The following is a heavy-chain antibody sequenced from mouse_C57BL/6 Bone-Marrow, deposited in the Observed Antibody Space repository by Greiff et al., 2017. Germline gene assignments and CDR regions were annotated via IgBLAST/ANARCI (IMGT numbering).Heavy chain of an antibody. Sequence: EVQGVESGGGLVQSGRSLRLSCATSGFTFRDFYMEWVRQAPGKGLEWIAASRNKANDYTTEYSASVKGRFIVSRDTSQSILYLQLKDLRAEDTAIYYCARDAGEYGGYAMDYWGQGTSVTVSS. CDR3: ARDAGEYGGYAMDY. V-gene: IGHV7-1*01. J-gene: IGHJ4*01. CDR1: GFTFRDFY. CDR2: SRNKANDYTT. D-gene: IGHD1-2*01.